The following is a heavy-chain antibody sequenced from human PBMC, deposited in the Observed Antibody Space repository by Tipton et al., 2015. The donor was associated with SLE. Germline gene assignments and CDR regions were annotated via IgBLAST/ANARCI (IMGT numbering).Heavy chain of an antibody. V-gene: IGHV4-38-2*02. CDR3: ARSIAAAVADAFDI. CDR1: GGSISSHY. Sequence: LRLSCTVSGGSISSHYWGWIRQPPGKGLEWIGSIYHSGSTYYNPSLKSRVTISVDTSKNQFSLKLSSVTAADTAVYYCARSIAAAVADAFDIWGQGTMVTVSS. D-gene: IGHD6-13*01. CDR2: IYHSGST. J-gene: IGHJ3*02.